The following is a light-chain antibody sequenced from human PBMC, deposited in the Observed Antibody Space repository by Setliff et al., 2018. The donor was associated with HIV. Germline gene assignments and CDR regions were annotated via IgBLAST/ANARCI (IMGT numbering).Light chain of an antibody. V-gene: IGLV2-11*01. CDR3: CSYAGSYSYI. CDR1: SSDVGTYNY. J-gene: IGLJ1*01. Sequence: QSALAQPRSVSGSPGQSVTFSCTGSSSDVGTYNYVSWYQQHPGKAPRLMIYDVTRRPSGVPDRFSGSKSGNTASLTISGLQAEDEADYYCCSYAGSYSYIFGTGTKVHRP. CDR2: DVT.